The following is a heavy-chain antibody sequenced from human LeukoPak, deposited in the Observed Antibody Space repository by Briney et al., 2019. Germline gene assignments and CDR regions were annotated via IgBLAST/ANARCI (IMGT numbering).Heavy chain of an antibody. Sequence: SVKVSCKASGGTFSSYAISWVRQAPGQGLEWMGRIIPLLGIATYAQKFQGRVTITADKSTSTAYMELSSLRSEDTAVYYCARGGNCSGGSCYLDWFDPWGQGTLVTVSS. CDR1: GGTFSSYA. CDR3: ARGGNCSGGSCYLDWFDP. D-gene: IGHD2-15*01. CDR2: IIPLLGIA. V-gene: IGHV1-69*04. J-gene: IGHJ5*02.